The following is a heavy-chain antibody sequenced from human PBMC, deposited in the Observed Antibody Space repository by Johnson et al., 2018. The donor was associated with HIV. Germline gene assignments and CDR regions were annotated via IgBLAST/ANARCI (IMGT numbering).Heavy chain of an antibody. D-gene: IGHD4-17*01. Sequence: VQLVESGGGLVQPGGSLRVSCAASGFTVSSNYMSWVRQAPGKGLEWVANIKKDGSEKYYVASVKGRFTISRDNSKNTLYLQMNSLRAEDTAVYYCARELEFGDLRKNDAFDIWGQGTLVTVSS. J-gene: IGHJ3*02. CDR2: IKKDGSEK. CDR3: ARELEFGDLRKNDAFDI. V-gene: IGHV3-7*01. CDR1: GFTVSSNY.